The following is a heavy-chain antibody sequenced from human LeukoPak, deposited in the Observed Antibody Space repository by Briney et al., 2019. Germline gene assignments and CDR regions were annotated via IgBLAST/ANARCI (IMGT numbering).Heavy chain of an antibody. CDR1: GGSFSGYY. CDR2: INHSGST. D-gene: IGHD6-19*01. CDR3: ARGDNSGWFDY. V-gene: IGHV4-34*01. J-gene: IGHJ4*02. Sequence: SETLSRTCAVYGGSFSGYYWSWIRQPPGKGLEWIGEINHSGSTNYNPSLKSRVTISVDTSKNQFSLKLSSVTAADTAVYYCARGDNSGWFDYWGQETLVTVSS.